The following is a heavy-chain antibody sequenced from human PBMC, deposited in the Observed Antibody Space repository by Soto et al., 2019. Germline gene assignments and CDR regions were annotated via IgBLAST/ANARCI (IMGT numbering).Heavy chain of an antibody. D-gene: IGHD3-22*01. CDR3: ARVPNHYYDSSGSPRDNWFDP. CDR2: IYYSGST. CDR1: GGSISSGGYY. Sequence: QVQLQESGPGLVKPSQTLSLTCTVSGGSISSGGYYWSWIRQHPGKGLEWIGYIYYSGSTYYNPSLKSRVTISVDTSKNQFSLKLSSVTAADTAVYYCARVPNHYYDSSGSPRDNWFDPWGQGTLVTVSS. J-gene: IGHJ5*02. V-gene: IGHV4-31*03.